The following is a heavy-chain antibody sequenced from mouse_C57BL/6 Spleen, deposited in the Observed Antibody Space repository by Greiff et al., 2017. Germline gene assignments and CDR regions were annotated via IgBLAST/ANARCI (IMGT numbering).Heavy chain of an antibody. CDR2: IDPETGGT. Sequence: VQLQQSGAELVRPGASVTLSCKASGYTFTDYEMHWVKQTPVHGLEWIGAIDPETGGTAYNQKFKGKAILTADKSSSTAYMELRSLTSEDSAVYYCTRDYYGSGAYWGQGTLVTVSA. CDR1: GYTFTDYE. J-gene: IGHJ3*01. D-gene: IGHD1-1*01. CDR3: TRDYYGSGAY. V-gene: IGHV1-15*01.